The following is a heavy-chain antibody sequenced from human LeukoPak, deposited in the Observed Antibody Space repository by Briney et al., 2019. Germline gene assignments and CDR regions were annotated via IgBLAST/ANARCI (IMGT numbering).Heavy chain of an antibody. CDR3: AIVPRQNCRSNSLPNWLDP. J-gene: IGHJ5*02. CDR2: VSASGGST. D-gene: IGHD2-2*01. Sequence: GGSLRLSCAASGFSFSSFDMSLVRQAPGKGLEWVSPVSASGGSTYYADSVKRRFTISRYNSKSTLHLQMNSLRAEETAVYHCAIVPRQNCRSNSLPNWLDPWGQGTLVTVSS. V-gene: IGHV3-23*01. CDR1: GFSFSSFD.